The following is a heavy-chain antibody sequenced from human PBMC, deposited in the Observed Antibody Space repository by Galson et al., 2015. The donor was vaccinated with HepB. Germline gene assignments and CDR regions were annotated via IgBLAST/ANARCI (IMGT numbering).Heavy chain of an antibody. CDR1: GGSISSYY. V-gene: IGHV4-59*01. D-gene: IGHD2-2*01. Sequence: ETLSLTCTVSGGSISSYYWSWIRQPPGKGLEWIGYIYYSGSTNYNPSLKSRVTISVDTSKPQFSLKLSSVTAADTAVYYCAREFGSRGAFDIWGQGTMVTVSS. CDR2: IYYSGST. CDR3: AREFGSRGAFDI. J-gene: IGHJ3*02.